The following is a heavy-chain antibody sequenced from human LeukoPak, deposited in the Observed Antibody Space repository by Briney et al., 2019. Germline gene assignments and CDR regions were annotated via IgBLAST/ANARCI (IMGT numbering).Heavy chain of an antibody. J-gene: IGHJ4*02. D-gene: IGHD2-2*01. CDR2: IYSSGST. CDR1: GGSISTDY. CDR3: ARLAGSSSADY. V-gene: IGHV4-4*09. Sequence: SETLSLTCTLSGGSISTDYWSWLRQPPGRGVEWSGYIYSSGSTNYNPSLKRRVIMSVDTSKNQFSLKLNSVTAADTAVYYCARLAGSSSADYWGQGTLVTVSS.